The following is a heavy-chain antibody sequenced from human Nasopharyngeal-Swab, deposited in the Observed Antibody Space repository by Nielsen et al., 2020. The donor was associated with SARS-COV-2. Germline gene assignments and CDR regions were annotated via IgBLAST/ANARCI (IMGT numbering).Heavy chain of an antibody. V-gene: IGHV3-30*03. J-gene: IGHJ4*02. CDR2: ISSDGSDK. D-gene: IGHD2-15*01. CDR1: RFTFSRWP. CDR3: ASLRADTPDFAY. Sequence: GGSLRLSCVASRFTFSRWPMHWVRQAPGKGLEWVTVISSDGSDKQYVDSVKGRFTISRDNSKNTLYLQMKSLRAEDTGVYYCASLRADTPDFAYWGQGTPVTVSS.